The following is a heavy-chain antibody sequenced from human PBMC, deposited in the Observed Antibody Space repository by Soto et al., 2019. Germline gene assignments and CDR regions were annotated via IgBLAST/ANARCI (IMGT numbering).Heavy chain of an antibody. J-gene: IGHJ6*02. CDR3: ARSTTWAPNYYYYALDV. D-gene: IGHD1-1*01. V-gene: IGHV1-69*06. Sequence: GASVKVSCKASGGTFSSYAISWVRQAPGQGLEWMGGIIPIFGTANYAQKFQGRVTITADNSKNTLYLQMNSLRVEDTAVYYCARSTTWAPNYYYYALDVWGQGTTVTVSS. CDR2: IIPIFGTA. CDR1: GGTFSSYA.